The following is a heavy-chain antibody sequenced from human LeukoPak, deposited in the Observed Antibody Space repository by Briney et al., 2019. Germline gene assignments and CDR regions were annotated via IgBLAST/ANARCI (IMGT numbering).Heavy chain of an antibody. CDR2: ISAYNGNA. Sequence: ASVKVSCKASGYTFTSYGISWVRQAPGQGLEWMGWISAYNGNANYAQKLQGRVTMTTDTSTSTAYMELRSLRSDDTAVYYCARTSGRTHYYYGMDVWGQGTTVTVSS. CDR3: ARTSGRTHYYYGMDV. V-gene: IGHV1-18*01. CDR1: GYTFTSYG. D-gene: IGHD3-10*01. J-gene: IGHJ6*02.